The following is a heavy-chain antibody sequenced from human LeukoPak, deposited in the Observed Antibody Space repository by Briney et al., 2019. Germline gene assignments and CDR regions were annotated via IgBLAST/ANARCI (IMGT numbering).Heavy chain of an antibody. D-gene: IGHD3-10*01. CDR2: INHSGST. CDR1: GGSFSGYY. CDR3: ARALYSSGTLD. Sequence: PSETLSLTCAVYGGSFSGYYWSWIRQPPGKGLEWIGEINHSGSTNYNPSLKSRVTISVDTSKNQFSLKLRCVTAADTAVYSCARALYSSGTLDWGQGTLVTVSS. J-gene: IGHJ4*02. V-gene: IGHV4-34*01.